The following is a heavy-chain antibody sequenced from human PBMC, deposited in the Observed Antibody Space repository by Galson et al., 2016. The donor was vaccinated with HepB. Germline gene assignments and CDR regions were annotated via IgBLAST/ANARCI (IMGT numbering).Heavy chain of an antibody. Sequence: ETLSLTCAVYGGSFSGYSWNWIRQPPGKGLEWIGEIDLGGSPNYNPSLKSRVTISLDTSKNQFSLKLRSVTAADTAVYYCARSNRWQQQLDYFQLWGQGTLVTVSS. CDR1: GGSFSGYS. D-gene: IGHD6-13*01. CDR3: ARSNRWQQQLDYFQL. J-gene: IGHJ1*01. CDR2: IDLGGSP. V-gene: IGHV4-34*01.